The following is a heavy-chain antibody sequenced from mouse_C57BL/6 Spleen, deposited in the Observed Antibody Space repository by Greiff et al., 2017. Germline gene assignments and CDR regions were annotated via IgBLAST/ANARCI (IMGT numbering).Heavy chain of an antibody. CDR2: INPNNGGT. J-gene: IGHJ2*01. CDR3: ASSLITTVVARDY. Sequence: VQLQQSGPELVKPGASVKISCKASGYTFTDYYMNWVKQSHGQSLEWIGDINPNNGGTSYNQKFKGKATLTVDKSSSTAYMELRSLTSEDSAVYYCASSLITTVVARDYWGQGTTRTVSS. D-gene: IGHD1-1*01. CDR1: GYTFTDYY. V-gene: IGHV1-26*01.